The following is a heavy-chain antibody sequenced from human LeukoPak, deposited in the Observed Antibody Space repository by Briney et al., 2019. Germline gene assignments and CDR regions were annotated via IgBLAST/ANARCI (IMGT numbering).Heavy chain of an antibody. V-gene: IGHV3-30-3*01. CDR2: ISYDGSNK. CDR3: ARDLEYSNPFDY. J-gene: IGHJ4*02. D-gene: IGHD6-6*01. Sequence: PGGSLRLSCAASGFTFSSYAMHWVRQAPGKGLEWVAVISYDGSNKYYADSVKGRFTISRDNSKNTLYLQMNSLRAEDTAVYYCARDLEYSNPFDYWGQGTLVTASS. CDR1: GFTFSSYA.